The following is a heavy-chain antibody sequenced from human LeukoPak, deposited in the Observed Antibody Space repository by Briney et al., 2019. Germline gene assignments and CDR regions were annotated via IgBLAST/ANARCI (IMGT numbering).Heavy chain of an antibody. CDR2: TYYSGST. CDR1: GGSISSYY. J-gene: IGHJ3*02. CDR3: ARPLYYGSGSEHYDAFDI. D-gene: IGHD3-10*01. Sequence: PSETLSLTCTVSGGSISSYYWSWIRQPPGKGLEWIGYTYYSGSTNYNPSLKSRVTISVDTSKNQFSLKLSSVTAADTAVYYCARPLYYGSGSEHYDAFDIWGQGTMVTVSS. V-gene: IGHV4-59*08.